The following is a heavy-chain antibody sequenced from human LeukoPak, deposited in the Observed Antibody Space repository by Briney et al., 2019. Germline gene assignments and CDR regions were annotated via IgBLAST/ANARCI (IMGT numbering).Heavy chain of an antibody. CDR3: ARGRKGEMATISHAFDI. CDR1: GESFTVYS. CDR2: IYHSGRT. J-gene: IGHJ3*02. Sequence: PSETLSLTCAVYGESFTVYSWSWIRQTPGKGLEWIGIIYHSGRTDYNPSLKSRVTISEDTSKNQFSLKLSSVTAADTAVYYCARGRKGEMATISHAFDIWGQGTMVTVSS. D-gene: IGHD5-24*01. V-gene: IGHV4-34*01.